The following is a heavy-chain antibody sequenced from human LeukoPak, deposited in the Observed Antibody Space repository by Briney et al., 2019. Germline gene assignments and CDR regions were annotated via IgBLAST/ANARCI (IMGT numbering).Heavy chain of an antibody. D-gene: IGHD2-2*01. Sequence: PGGSLRLSCAASGFTFSSYAMSWVRQAPGKGLEWVSAISGSGGSTYYADSVKGRFTISRDNSKNTLYLQMNSLRAEDTAVYYCARYLVRRLPAAVPRDYYYGMDVWGQGTTVTVSS. CDR2: ISGSGGST. J-gene: IGHJ6*02. CDR3: ARYLVRRLPAAVPRDYYYGMDV. CDR1: GFTFSSYA. V-gene: IGHV3-23*01.